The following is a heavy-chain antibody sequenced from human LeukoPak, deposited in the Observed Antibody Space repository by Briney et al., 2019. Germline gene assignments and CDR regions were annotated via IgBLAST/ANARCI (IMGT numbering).Heavy chain of an antibody. CDR3: ASSFYYDSRDY. J-gene: IGHJ4*02. D-gene: IGHD3-22*01. V-gene: IGHV4-34*01. Sequence: KSSETLSLTCVVYGGSFSGYFWSWIRQPPGKGLEWIGEITPSGGTNYSPSLKSRVSISIDTSKKKLSLRLTSVTAADSAVYYCASSFYYDSRDYWGQGTLVTVSS. CDR1: GGSFSGYF. CDR2: ITPSGGT.